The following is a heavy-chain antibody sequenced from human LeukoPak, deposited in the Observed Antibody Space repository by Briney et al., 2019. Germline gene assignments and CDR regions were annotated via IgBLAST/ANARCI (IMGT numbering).Heavy chain of an antibody. CDR1: GFTFDDYA. Sequence: PGGSLRLSCAASGFTFDDYAMRWVRQAPGKGLEWVSGISWNSGSIGYADSVKGRFTISRDNAKNSLYLQMNSLRAEDMALYYCAKDIGRSGGAFDIWGQGTMVTVSS. CDR3: AKDIGRSGGAFDI. CDR2: ISWNSGSI. J-gene: IGHJ3*02. D-gene: IGHD3/OR15-3a*01. V-gene: IGHV3-9*03.